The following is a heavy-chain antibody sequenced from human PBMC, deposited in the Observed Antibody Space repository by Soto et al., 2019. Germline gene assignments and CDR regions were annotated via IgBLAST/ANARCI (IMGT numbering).Heavy chain of an antibody. D-gene: IGHD3-3*01. J-gene: IGHJ4*02. CDR2: ISGSGGST. Sequence: GGSLRLSCAASGFTFSSYAMSWVRQAPGKGLEWVSAISGSGGSTYYADSVKGRFTISRDNSKNTLYLQMNSLRAEDTAVYYCAKEVLRFLEWLPELFDYWGQGTLVTVSS. CDR1: GFTFSSYA. CDR3: AKEVLRFLEWLPELFDY. V-gene: IGHV3-23*01.